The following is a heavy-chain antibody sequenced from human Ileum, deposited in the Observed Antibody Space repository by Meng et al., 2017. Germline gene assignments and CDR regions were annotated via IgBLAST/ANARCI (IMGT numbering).Heavy chain of an antibody. CDR3: AQPRITMTLGGFRTGWFDP. V-gene: IGHV4-39*01. D-gene: IGHD3-22*01. Sequence: QLQLQESGPGLVKPSETLSLTCTVPCAPISSSSYYWGWIRQPPGKGLVWIGSIYYSGSTYYNPSLKSRVTISVDTSKNQFSLKLSSVTAADTAVYYCAQPRITMTLGGFRTGWFDPWGQGTLVTVSS. CDR1: CAPISSSSYY. CDR2: IYYSGST. J-gene: IGHJ5*02.